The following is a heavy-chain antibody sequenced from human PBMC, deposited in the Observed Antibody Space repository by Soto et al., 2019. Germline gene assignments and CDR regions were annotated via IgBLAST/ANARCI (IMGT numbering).Heavy chain of an antibody. CDR2: IYYTGST. V-gene: IGHV4-31*03. CDR3: ASAPYGSGSPSDYHHYGMDV. J-gene: IGHJ6*02. D-gene: IGHD3-10*01. CDR1: GGSISSGGHY. Sequence: PSETLSLTCSLSGGSISSGGHYWSWLRQHPGKGLEWIWYIYYTGSTYYNTSVKSRVTISVDTSKNQFSLKLYSVTAADTAVYYCASAPYGSGSPSDYHHYGMDVWGQGTTVTVSS.